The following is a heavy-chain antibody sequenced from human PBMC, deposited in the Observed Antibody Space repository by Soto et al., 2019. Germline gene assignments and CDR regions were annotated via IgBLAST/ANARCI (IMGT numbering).Heavy chain of an antibody. J-gene: IGHJ6*02. V-gene: IGHV1-2*04. CDR3: ARAPSGSYPYYYYGMDV. CDR1: GYTFTGYY. Sequence: QVQLVQSGAEVQKPGASVKVSCKASGYTFTGYYMHWVRQAPGQGLEWMGWINPNSGGTNYAQKFQGWVTMTRDTSISTAYMELSRLRSDDTAVYYCARAPSGSYPYYYYGMDVWGQGTTVTVSS. CDR2: INPNSGGT. D-gene: IGHD1-26*01.